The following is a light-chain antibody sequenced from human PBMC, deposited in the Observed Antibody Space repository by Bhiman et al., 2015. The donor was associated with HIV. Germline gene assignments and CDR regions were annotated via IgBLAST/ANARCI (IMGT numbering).Light chain of an antibody. CDR3: SSYTSSSTYV. J-gene: IGLJ1*01. CDR1: SGGFGDYKF. CDR2: DVT. Sequence: QSALTQPRSVSGSPGQSVTISCSGGSGGFGDYKFVSWFQQHPGKAPKLMIYDVTERPSGVSDRFSGSTSGNTASLTISGLQPEDEADYYCSSYTSSSTYVFGTGTKVTVL. V-gene: IGLV2-11*01.